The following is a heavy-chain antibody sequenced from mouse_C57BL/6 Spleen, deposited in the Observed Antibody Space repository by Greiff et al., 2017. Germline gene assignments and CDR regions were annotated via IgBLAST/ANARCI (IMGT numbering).Heavy chain of an antibody. D-gene: IGHD2-3*01. V-gene: IGHV1-4*01. CDR1: GYTFTSYT. CDR2: INPSSGYT. J-gene: IGHJ4*01. CDR3: ARSPYDGYYVTNAMDY. Sequence: QVQLQQSGAELARPGASVKMSCKASGYTFTSYTMHWVKQRPGQGLEWIGYINPSSGYTKYNQKFKDKATLTADKSSSTAYMQLSSLTSEDSAVYYCARSPYDGYYVTNAMDYWGQGTSVTVSS.